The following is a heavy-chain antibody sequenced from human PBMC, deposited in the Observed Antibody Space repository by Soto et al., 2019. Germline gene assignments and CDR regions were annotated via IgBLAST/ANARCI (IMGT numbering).Heavy chain of an antibody. V-gene: IGHV2-70*01. CDR3: ATIISSGWYIPDV. CDR2: IDWDDYK. D-gene: IGHD6-19*01. Sequence: SVPTLMSPARGLTLTGTFSFCARITSGMCVRWMGQPPGKALEWLALIDWDDYKYYSTSLKTRLTISKETSKNQVVLTMNNMQNVDKATYYCATIISSGWYIPDVWGQGTTVTVSS. CDR1: FCARITSGMC. J-gene: IGHJ6*02.